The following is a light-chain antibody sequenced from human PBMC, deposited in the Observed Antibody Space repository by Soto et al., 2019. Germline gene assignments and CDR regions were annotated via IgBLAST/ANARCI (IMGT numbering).Light chain of an antibody. CDR2: WAS. Sequence: DIVMTQSPDSLAESLGERGTINCKSSQSVLYSSNNKNYLAWYQQKPGQPPKLLIYWASTRESGVPDRFSGSGSGTDFTLTISSLQAEDVAVYYCQQYYSTPPYTFGQGTKLEIK. CDR1: QSVLYSSNNKNY. J-gene: IGKJ2*01. CDR3: QQYYSTPPYT. V-gene: IGKV4-1*01.